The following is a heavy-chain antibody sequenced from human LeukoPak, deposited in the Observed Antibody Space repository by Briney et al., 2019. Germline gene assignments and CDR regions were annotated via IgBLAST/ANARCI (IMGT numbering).Heavy chain of an antibody. D-gene: IGHD6-13*01. CDR1: GGSISSYY. Sequence: SETLSLTCTVSGGSISSYYWSWIRQPPGKGLEWIGYIYYSGSTNYNPSLKSRVTISVDTSKNQFSLKLSSVTAADTAVYYCARHRPGIAAAVSVDYWGQGTLVTVSS. J-gene: IGHJ4*02. CDR3: ARHRPGIAAAVSVDY. CDR2: IYYSGST. V-gene: IGHV4-59*08.